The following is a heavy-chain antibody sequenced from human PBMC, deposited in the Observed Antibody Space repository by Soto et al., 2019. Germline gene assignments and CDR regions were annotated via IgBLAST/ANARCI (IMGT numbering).Heavy chain of an antibody. CDR1: GGSISSYY. Sequence: SETLSLTCTVSGGSISSYYWSWIRQPPGKGLEWIGYIYYSGSTNYNPSLKSRVTISVDTSKNQFSLKLSSVTAADTAVYYCARGQWGGSYFDYWGQGTLVTVSS. D-gene: IGHD1-26*01. CDR2: IYYSGST. CDR3: ARGQWGGSYFDY. J-gene: IGHJ4*02. V-gene: IGHV4-59*01.